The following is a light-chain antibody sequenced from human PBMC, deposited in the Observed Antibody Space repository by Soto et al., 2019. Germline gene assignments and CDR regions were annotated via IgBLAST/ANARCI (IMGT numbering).Light chain of an antibody. CDR2: EAS. Sequence: QSVLTQPPSVSGSPGQSVTISCTGTSTDFVSYNRVSWYQQPPGTAPKLIIYEASNRPSGVPDRFSGSKSGNTASLTISGLQAADEAVYYCSLYTSENTYVFGTGTKVTVL. CDR3: SLYTSENTYV. V-gene: IGLV2-18*01. J-gene: IGLJ1*01. CDR1: STDFVSYNR.